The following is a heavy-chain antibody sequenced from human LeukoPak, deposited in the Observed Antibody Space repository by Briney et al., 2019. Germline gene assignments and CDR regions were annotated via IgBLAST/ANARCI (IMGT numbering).Heavy chain of an antibody. V-gene: IGHV3-74*01. CDR1: GFTFSAFW. CDR3: ARVYSSSSFDY. J-gene: IGHJ4*02. CDR2: INTDGSTT. D-gene: IGHD6-6*01. Sequence: GGSLRLSCAASGFTFSAFWMHWVRHAPGKGLVWVSRINTDGSTTTYADSVKGRFTISRDNAKNTLYLQMNSLRAEDTAVYYCARVYSSSSFDYWGQGTLVTVSS.